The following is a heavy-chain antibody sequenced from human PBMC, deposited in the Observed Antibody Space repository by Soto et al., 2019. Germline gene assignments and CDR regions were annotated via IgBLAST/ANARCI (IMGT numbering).Heavy chain of an antibody. J-gene: IGHJ6*02. CDR3: GRDSKWDDTSVGMDV. CDR1: GYSFTRYS. V-gene: IGHV1-3*01. D-gene: IGHD3-22*01. Sequence: ASVKVSCKASGYSFTRYSIHWVRQAPGQSLEWMGWTNAGNGNTKYSQKFQGRVTITRDTSASTAYMELSSLRSEDTSVYYCGRDSKWDDTSVGMDVWGQGTKVTVPS. CDR2: TNAGNGNT.